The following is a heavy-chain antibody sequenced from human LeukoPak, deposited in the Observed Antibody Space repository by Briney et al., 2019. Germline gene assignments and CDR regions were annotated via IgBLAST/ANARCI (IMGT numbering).Heavy chain of an antibody. CDR1: GFTFSSYA. CDR3: ASHLVVSALDY. V-gene: IGHV3-30-3*01. Sequence: GGSLRLSCAASGFTFSSYAMHWVRQAPGKGLEWVAVISYDGSNKYYADSVKGRFTISRDNSKNTLYLQTNSLRAEDTAVYYCASHLVVSALDYWGQGTLVTVSS. J-gene: IGHJ4*02. D-gene: IGHD3-22*01. CDR2: ISYDGSNK.